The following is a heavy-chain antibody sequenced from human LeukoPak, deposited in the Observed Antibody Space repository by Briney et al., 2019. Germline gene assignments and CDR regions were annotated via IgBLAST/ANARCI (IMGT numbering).Heavy chain of an antibody. V-gene: IGHV1-46*01. CDR2: INPSGGST. Sequence: VASVKVSCKASGYTFTSYYMHWVRQAPGQGLGWMGIINPSGGSTSYAQKFQGRVTMTRDTSTSTVYMELSSLRSEDTAVYYCAREGSPSSGASDAFDVWGQGTMVTVSS. CDR1: GYTFTSYY. CDR3: AREGSPSSGASDAFDV. D-gene: IGHD6-19*01. J-gene: IGHJ3*01.